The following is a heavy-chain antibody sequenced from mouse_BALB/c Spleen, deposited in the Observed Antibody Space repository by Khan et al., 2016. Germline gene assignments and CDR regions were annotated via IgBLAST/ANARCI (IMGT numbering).Heavy chain of an antibody. D-gene: IGHD2-1*01. CDR2: INPDSSMI. Sequence: EVELVESGGGLVQPGGSLKFSCAASGFDFSRYWMSWVRQAPGKGLEWIGEINPDSSMINYPPSLKAKFIISRANAKKTLYLQMSKVRAADTALYDWARRVNYSWFAYWGQGTLVTVSA. V-gene: IGHV4-1*02. CDR1: GFDFSRYW. J-gene: IGHJ3*01. CDR3: ARRVNYSWFAY.